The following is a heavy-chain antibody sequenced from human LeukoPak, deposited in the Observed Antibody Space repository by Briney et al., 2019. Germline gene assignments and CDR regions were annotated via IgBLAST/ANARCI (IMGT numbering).Heavy chain of an antibody. CDR3: TSLRDSSGYYYEGDAFDI. V-gene: IGHV3-49*04. J-gene: IGHJ3*02. CDR2: IRSKAYGGTT. D-gene: IGHD3-22*01. CDR1: GFTFGDYA. Sequence: GGSLRLSCATSGFTFGDYAMGWVRQAPGKGLEWVGFIRSKAYGGTTKYAASVKGRFTISRDDSKSIAYLQMNSLKTEDTAVYYCTSLRDSSGYYYEGDAFDIWGQRTMVTVSS.